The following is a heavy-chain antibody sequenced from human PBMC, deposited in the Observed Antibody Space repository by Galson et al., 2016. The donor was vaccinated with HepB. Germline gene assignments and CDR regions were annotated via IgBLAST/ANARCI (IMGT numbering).Heavy chain of an antibody. D-gene: IGHD3-22*01. CDR3: AIRLDYYGSRGS. CDR2: ISDTAGST. V-gene: IGHV3-23*01. Sequence: SLRLSCAASGFSFRNYAMSWARQAPGKGLEWVSSISDTAGSTYYADSVKGRFTISRDNSRNTLFLQLNSLRAEDTAVYYCAIRLDYYGSRGSWGQGTLVTVSS. CDR1: GFSFRNYA. J-gene: IGHJ5*02.